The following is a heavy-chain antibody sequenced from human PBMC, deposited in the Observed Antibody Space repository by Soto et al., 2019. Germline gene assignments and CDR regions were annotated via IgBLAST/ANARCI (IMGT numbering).Heavy chain of an antibody. V-gene: IGHV3-30*18. Sequence: GGSLRLSCAASGFTFRSYGMHWVRQAPGKGLEWVAIISHDESNKYYADSVKGRFTISRDNSKNTLYLQMNSLRAEDTAVYYCAKSYYYDSSGSYSPRGYYYYYGMDVWGQGTTVTVYS. CDR1: GFTFRSYG. D-gene: IGHD3-22*01. J-gene: IGHJ6*02. CDR3: AKSYYYDSSGSYSPRGYYYYYGMDV. CDR2: ISHDESNK.